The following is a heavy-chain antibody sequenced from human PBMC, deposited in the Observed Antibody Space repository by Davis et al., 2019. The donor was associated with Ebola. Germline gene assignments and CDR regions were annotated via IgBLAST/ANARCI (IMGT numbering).Heavy chain of an antibody. CDR3: AKAMRGMATICDY. CDR1: GFTFSNYA. CDR2: ISGSGATT. J-gene: IGHJ4*02. Sequence: PGGSLRLSCAASGFTFSNYAMSWVRQAPGKGLEWVSGISGSGATTYYADSVKGRFTISRDNSKNTLYLQMNSLRAEDTAVYYCAKAMRGMATICDYWGQGTLVTVSS. D-gene: IGHD5-24*01. V-gene: IGHV3-23*01.